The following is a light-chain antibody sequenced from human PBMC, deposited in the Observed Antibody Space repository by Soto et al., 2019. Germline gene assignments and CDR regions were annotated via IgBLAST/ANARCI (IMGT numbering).Light chain of an antibody. CDR2: AAS. V-gene: IGKV1-27*01. CDR1: QDISNF. Sequence: DIQMTQSPTSLSASVGDRVTITCRASQDISNFVAWYQQKPGTAPNLLIYAASTWQSGVPSRCSSSGSRTDFTLTINLLQPEDVATYSCQNYSSVPVFGPGTKVEIK. CDR3: QNYSSVPV. J-gene: IGKJ3*01.